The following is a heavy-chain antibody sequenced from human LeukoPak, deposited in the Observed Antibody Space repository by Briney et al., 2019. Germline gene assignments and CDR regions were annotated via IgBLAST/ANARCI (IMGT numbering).Heavy chain of an antibody. CDR2: IYYSGST. D-gene: IGHD3-22*01. CDR1: GGSISSGDYY. Sequence: SETLSLTCTVSGGSISSGDYYWSWIRQPPGKGLEWIGYIYYSGSTYYNPSLKSRVTISVDTSKNQFSLKLSSVTAADTAVYYCARVVGITMRPQTRSTWFDPWGQGTLVTVSS. CDR3: ARVVGITMRPQTRSTWFDP. J-gene: IGHJ5*02. V-gene: IGHV4-30-4*08.